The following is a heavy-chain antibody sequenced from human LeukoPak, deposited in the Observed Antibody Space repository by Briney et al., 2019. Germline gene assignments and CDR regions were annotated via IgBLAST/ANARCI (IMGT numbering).Heavy chain of an antibody. CDR1: GFTFSGSA. Sequence: GGSLKLSCATSGFTFSGSALHWVRQASGKGLEWVGRISGRGNYYATAYTASLIGRFTISRDNSRNTAFLQLNSLNTEDTAVYYCATNREGPTNYWGRGTLVTVSS. CDR2: ISGRGNYYAT. D-gene: IGHD1-26*01. V-gene: IGHV3-73*01. J-gene: IGHJ4*02. CDR3: ATNREGPTNY.